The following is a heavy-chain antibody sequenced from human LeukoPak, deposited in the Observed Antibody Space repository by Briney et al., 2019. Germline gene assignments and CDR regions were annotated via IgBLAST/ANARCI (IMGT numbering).Heavy chain of an antibody. CDR2: IYYSGST. CDR1: GGSISSYY. D-gene: IGHD5-18*01. V-gene: IGHV4-59*01. J-gene: IGHJ6*03. Sequence: SETLSLTCTVSGGSISSYYWSWIRQPPGKGLEWIGYIYYSGSTNYNPSLKSRGTISVDTSKNQFSLKLSSVTAADTAVYYCARGYSYGYYYYYYMDVWGKGTTVTVSS. CDR3: ARGYSYGYYYYYYMDV.